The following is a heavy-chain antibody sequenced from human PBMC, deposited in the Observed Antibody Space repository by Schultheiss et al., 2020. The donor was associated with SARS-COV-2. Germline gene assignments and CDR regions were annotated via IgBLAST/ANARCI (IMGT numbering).Heavy chain of an antibody. J-gene: IGHJ5*02. D-gene: IGHD1-7*01. V-gene: IGHV3-23*01. CDR2: ISGSGGST. CDR3: AKDTSITGTTGGGWFDP. Sequence: GGSLRLSCAASGFTFSSYSMNWVRQAPGKGLEWVSAISGSGGSTYYADSVKGRFTISRDNAKNTLYLQMNSLRAEDTALYYCAKDTSITGTTGGGWFDPWGQGTLVTVSS. CDR1: GFTFSSYS.